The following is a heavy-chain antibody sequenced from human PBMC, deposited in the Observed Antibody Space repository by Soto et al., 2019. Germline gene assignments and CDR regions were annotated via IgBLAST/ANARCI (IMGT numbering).Heavy chain of an antibody. CDR1: GYSITNGYY. CDR3: ARGRYFDY. Sequence: AETLSLTCAVSGYSITNGYYWGWVRQPPGKGLEWIGRIYTSGSTNYNPSLKSRVTMSVDTSKNQFSLKLSSVTAADTAVYYCARGRYFDYWGQGTLVTVS. J-gene: IGHJ4*02. V-gene: IGHV4-38-2*01. CDR2: IYTSGST.